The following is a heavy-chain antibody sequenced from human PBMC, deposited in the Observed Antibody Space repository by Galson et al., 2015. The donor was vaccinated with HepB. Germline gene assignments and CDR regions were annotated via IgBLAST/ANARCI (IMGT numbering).Heavy chain of an antibody. CDR3: ARRHYYSYVMDV. Sequence: QSGAEVKKPGESLKISCKASGYVFTTYWIGWVRQMPGKGLEWMGIIYPGDSDTRYSPSFQGQVTISADKSISTAYLQWGSLKASDAAMYYCARRHYYSYVMDVWGQGTAVTVSS. V-gene: IGHV5-51*01. CDR1: GYVFTTYW. J-gene: IGHJ6*02. CDR2: IYPGDSDT.